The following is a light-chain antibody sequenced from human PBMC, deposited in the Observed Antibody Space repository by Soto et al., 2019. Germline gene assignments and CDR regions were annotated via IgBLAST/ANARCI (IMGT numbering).Light chain of an antibody. Sequence: QSALTQPASVSGSPGQSITISCTGTSSDVGGYNYVSWYQQHPGKAPKLMIYDVSNWPSGVSNRFSGSKSGNTASLTISGLQAEDEADYYCSSYTSSSTPYVFGTGTQLTVL. CDR3: SSYTSSSTPYV. CDR2: DVS. CDR1: SSDVGGYNY. V-gene: IGLV2-14*01. J-gene: IGLJ1*01.